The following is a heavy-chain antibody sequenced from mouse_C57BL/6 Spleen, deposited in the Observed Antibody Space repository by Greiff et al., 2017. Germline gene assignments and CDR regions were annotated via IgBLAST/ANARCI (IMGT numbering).Heavy chain of an antibody. V-gene: IGHV1-9*01. CDR1: GYTFTGYW. D-gene: IGHD2-3*01. Sequence: VQLQQSGAGLMKPGASVKLSCKATGYTFTGYWIAWVKQRPGHGLEWIGEILSGSGSTNYNEKFKGKATFTADTSSNTVYLQLSSLTTEDSATYCGARGGGYYGAYWGQGTLVTVSA. CDR3: ARGGGYYGAY. CDR2: ILSGSGST. J-gene: IGHJ3*01.